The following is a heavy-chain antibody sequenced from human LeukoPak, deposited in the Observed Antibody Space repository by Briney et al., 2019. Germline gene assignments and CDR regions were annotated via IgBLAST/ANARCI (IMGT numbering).Heavy chain of an antibody. Sequence: PGGSLRLSCAASGFTFSSYSMNWVRQAPGKGLEWVSSISSSSSYIYYADSVKGRFTISRDNAKNSLYLQMNSLRAEDTAVYYCAGVGGIGSNDAFDIWGQGTMVTVSS. CDR1: GFTFSSYS. D-gene: IGHD3-10*01. CDR2: ISSSSSYI. CDR3: AGVGGIGSNDAFDI. V-gene: IGHV3-21*01. J-gene: IGHJ3*02.